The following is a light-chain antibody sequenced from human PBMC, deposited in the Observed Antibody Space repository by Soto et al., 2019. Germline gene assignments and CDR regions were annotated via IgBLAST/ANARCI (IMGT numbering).Light chain of an antibody. V-gene: IGLV1-40*01. J-gene: IGLJ3*02. Sequence: QPVLTQPPSVSGAPGQTITISCTGSSSNIGGGYDVHWYQQFPGTAPQLLVYGNINRPSRVPDRFSGSKSDTSASLAITGLQAEDEADYYCQSYDSSLSAWVFGGGTKVTVL. CDR3: QSYDSSLSAWV. CDR1: SSNIGGGYD. CDR2: GNI.